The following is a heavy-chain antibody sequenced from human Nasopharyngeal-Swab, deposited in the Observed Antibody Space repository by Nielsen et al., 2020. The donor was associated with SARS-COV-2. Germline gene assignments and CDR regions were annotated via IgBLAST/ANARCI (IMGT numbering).Heavy chain of an antibody. Sequence: SETLSLTCTVSGGSISSYYWSWIRQPPGKGLEWIGYIYYSGSTNYNPSLKSRVTTSVDTSKNQFSLKLSSVTAADTAVYYCARDRSSWRYWGQGTLVTVSS. CDR3: ARDRSSWRY. V-gene: IGHV4-59*01. CDR2: IYYSGST. D-gene: IGHD6-13*01. CDR1: GGSISSYY. J-gene: IGHJ4*02.